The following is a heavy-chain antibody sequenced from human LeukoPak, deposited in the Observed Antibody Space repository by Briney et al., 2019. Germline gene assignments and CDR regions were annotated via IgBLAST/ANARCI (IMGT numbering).Heavy chain of an antibody. D-gene: IGHD6-13*01. V-gene: IGHV1-8*01. Sequence: VSVKVSCKASGYTFTSYDINWVRQATGQGLEWMGWMKPNSGDTGYAQRFQGRVTMTRDTSISTAYMELSSLRSEDTAVYYCARGRYSSSWYSENWFDPWGQGTLVTVSS. J-gene: IGHJ5*02. CDR3: ARGRYSSSWYSENWFDP. CDR2: MKPNSGDT. CDR1: GYTFTSYD.